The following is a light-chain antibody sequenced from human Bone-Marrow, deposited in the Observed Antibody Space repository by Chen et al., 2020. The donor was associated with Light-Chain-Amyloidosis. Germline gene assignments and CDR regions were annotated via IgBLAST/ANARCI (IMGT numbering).Light chain of an antibody. CDR3: QQYYSTPYT. CDR1: ESLLYRSNNKNY. Sequence: DIVMTQSPDSLAVSLGERATINCKSSESLLYRSNNKNYLGWYQQKPGQSPKLLMYWASTRESGGPDRFSGSGSGTDFTLTISSLQAEDVAVYYCQQYYSTPYTFGQGTKLEIQ. J-gene: IGKJ2*01. CDR2: WAS. V-gene: IGKV4-1*01.